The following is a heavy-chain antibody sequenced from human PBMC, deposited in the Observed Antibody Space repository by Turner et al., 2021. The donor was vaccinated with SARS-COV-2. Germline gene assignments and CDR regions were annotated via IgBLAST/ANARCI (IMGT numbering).Heavy chain of an antibody. CDR2: IWYDGSNK. V-gene: IGHV3-33*01. J-gene: IGHJ5*02. Sequence: QVQLVGSGGGVVQPGRSLRLSCAASGFTFSSYGMHWVRQAPGKGGEWVAVIWYDGSNKYYADSVKGRFTIARDNSKNTLYLQMNSLRAEDTAVYDCARDRGLSYDFWSAYYESWFDPWGQGTLVTVSS. CDR1: GFTFSSYG. CDR3: ARDRGLSYDFWSAYYESWFDP. D-gene: IGHD3-3*01.